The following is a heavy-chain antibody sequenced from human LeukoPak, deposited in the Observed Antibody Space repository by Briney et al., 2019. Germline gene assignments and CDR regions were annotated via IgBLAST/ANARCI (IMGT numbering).Heavy chain of an antibody. Sequence: GGSLRLSYAASGFTFSDYGVHWVRQAPGKGLEWVAVMSYVGNNKYYADSVKGRFTISRDISKSTLYLQMNSLRPEDTAVYYCARSESSWYYFDYWGQGALVTVSS. CDR2: MSYVGNNK. V-gene: IGHV3-30-3*01. J-gene: IGHJ4*02. D-gene: IGHD6-13*01. CDR3: ARSESSWYYFDY. CDR1: GFTFSDYG.